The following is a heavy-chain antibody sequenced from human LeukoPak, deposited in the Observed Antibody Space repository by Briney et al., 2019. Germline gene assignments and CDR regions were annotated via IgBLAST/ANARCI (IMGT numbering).Heavy chain of an antibody. CDR1: GFTFSGYA. D-gene: IGHD2-15*01. Sequence: GGSLRLSCAASGFTFSGYAMSWVRQAPGKGLEWVSSIRSTGDSTFYADSVKGRFTISRDNSKNTVYLLMNSLRTEDTAVYYCGRSRRINASLYYYMDVWGKGTTVTVSS. V-gene: IGHV3-23*01. CDR2: IRSTGDST. CDR3: GRSRRINASLYYYMDV. J-gene: IGHJ6*03.